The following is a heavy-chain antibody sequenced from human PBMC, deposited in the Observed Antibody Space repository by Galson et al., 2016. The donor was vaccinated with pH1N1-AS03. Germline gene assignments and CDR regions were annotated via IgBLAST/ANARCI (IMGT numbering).Heavy chain of an antibody. V-gene: IGHV3-74*01. Sequence: LRLSCAASGFIFSSDWMHWVRQVPGKGLVWVSRITSDGSSISYADAVKSRFTTSRDNAKNTLYLQMNSMRAEDTAVYHCARAMYTSGWYGMDVWGQGTTVTVSS. CDR2: ITSDGSSI. CDR3: ARAMYTSGWYGMDV. CDR1: GFIFSSDW. J-gene: IGHJ6*02. D-gene: IGHD6-19*01.